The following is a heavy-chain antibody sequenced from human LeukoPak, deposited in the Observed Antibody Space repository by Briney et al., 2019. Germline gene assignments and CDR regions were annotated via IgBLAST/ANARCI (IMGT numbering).Heavy chain of an antibody. CDR3: ARNFYDSSGYYRIDS. CDR2: ISSSGSTI. D-gene: IGHD3-22*01. V-gene: IGHV3-11*01. Sequence: GGSLRLSCAASRFIFSDYYMDWVRQAPGKGLEWVSYISSSGSTISYAESVKGRFTVSRDNARNSVYLQMNSLRAEDTAVYYCARNFYDSSGYYRIDSWGQGTLVTVSS. J-gene: IGHJ4*02. CDR1: RFIFSDYY.